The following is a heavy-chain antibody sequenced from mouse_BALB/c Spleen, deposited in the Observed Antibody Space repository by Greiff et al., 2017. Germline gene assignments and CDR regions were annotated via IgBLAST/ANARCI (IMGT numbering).Heavy chain of an antibody. J-gene: IGHJ4*01. Sequence: QVQLKESGPGLVAPSQSLSITCTVSGFSLTSYGVHWVRQPPGKGLEWLGVIWAGGSTNYNSALMSRLSISKDNSKSQVFLKMNSLQTDDTAMYYCARDQGDYYGNPYYAMDYWGQGTSVTVSS. CDR2: IWAGGST. CDR3: ARDQGDYYGNPYYAMDY. CDR1: GFSLTSYG. D-gene: IGHD2-1*01. V-gene: IGHV2-9*02.